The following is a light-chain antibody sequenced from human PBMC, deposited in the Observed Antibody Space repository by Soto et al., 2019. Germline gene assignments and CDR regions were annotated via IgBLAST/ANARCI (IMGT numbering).Light chain of an antibody. CDR2: DVS. Sequence: QHVLTQPRSVSGSPGQSVTISCTGTSSDVGGYNYVSWYQQHPGKAPKLMIYDVSKRPSGVPDRFSGSKSGNTASLTISGLQAEDEADYYCCSYAGSYTWVFGGGTKLTVL. CDR1: SSDVGGYNY. J-gene: IGLJ2*01. V-gene: IGLV2-11*01. CDR3: CSYAGSYTWV.